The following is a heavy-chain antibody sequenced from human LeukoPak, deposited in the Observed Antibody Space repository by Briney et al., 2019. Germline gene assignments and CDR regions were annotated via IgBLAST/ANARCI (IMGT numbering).Heavy chain of an antibody. CDR3: ARGHGVWYYFDGSGSLFDY. V-gene: IGHV1-8*01. Sequence: ASVKVFCKASGYTFTSYDINWVRQATGQGLEWMGWMNPNSGNTGYAQNFQGRVTMTRNTSISTAYMELSSLRSEDTAVYYCARGHGVWYYFDGSGSLFDYWGQGTLVTVSS. J-gene: IGHJ4*02. CDR1: GYTFTSYD. D-gene: IGHD3-22*01. CDR2: MNPNSGNT.